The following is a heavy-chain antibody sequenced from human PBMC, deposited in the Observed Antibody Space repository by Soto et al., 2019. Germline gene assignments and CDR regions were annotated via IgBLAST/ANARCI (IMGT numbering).Heavy chain of an antibody. CDR1: GCTFSNYP. Sequence: GGSLRLSCEASGCTFSNYPMSWVRQAPGKGLEWVSGINGSGGSTNYADSVKGRFTISRDNSKNTLYLQMSSLRAEDTALYFCARDINYYWPNYDFDYWGQGILVTVSS. CDR3: ARDINYYWPNYDFDY. J-gene: IGHJ4*02. CDR2: INGSGGST. V-gene: IGHV3-23*01. D-gene: IGHD3-10*01.